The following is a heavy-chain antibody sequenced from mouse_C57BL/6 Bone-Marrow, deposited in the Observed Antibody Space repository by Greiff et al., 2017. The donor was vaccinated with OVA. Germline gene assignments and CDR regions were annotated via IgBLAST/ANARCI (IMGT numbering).Heavy chain of an antibody. Sequence: VQLQQSGTVLARPGASVKMSCKTSGYTFTSYWMHWVKQRPGQGLEWIGAIYPGNSDTSYNQKFKGKAKLTAVTSASTAYMELSSLTNEDSAVYYCTRGDYYYGSSHRYYFDYWGQGTTLTVSS. CDR1: GYTFTSYW. V-gene: IGHV1-5*01. CDR3: TRGDYYYGSSHRYYFDY. D-gene: IGHD1-1*01. CDR2: IYPGNSDT. J-gene: IGHJ2*01.